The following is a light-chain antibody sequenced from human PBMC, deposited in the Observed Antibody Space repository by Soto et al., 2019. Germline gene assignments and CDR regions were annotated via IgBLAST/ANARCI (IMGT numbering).Light chain of an antibody. CDR1: QGISSY. V-gene: IGKV1-9*01. CDR2: AAS. J-gene: IGKJ4*01. CDR3: QQYHHFCA. Sequence: IQLPQSRCFLSESIVDGVTIXSRASQGISSYLAWYQQKPGKAPKLLIYAASTLQSGVPSRFIFIGSGTELSLTFAGLQFQDIGTYYCQQYHHFCAFAEGTRVDIK.